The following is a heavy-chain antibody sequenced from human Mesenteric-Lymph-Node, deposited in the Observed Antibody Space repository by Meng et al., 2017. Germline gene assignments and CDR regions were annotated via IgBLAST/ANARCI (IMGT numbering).Heavy chain of an antibody. CDR1: GGSIRNDQR. V-gene: IGHV4-4*02. CDR3: TTLYGDSIS. CDR2: IYHSGRT. D-gene: IGHD4-17*01. Sequence: HVLLPVSGPGRARPSGAMSFTCAVSGGSIRNDQRWSWGRQALGKGLWGIGEIYHSGRTMYNPSVKSRVIMSVDKSQNHFSLRLSSVPAADTAVYYCTTLYGDSISWGQGTLVTVSS. J-gene: IGHJ4*02.